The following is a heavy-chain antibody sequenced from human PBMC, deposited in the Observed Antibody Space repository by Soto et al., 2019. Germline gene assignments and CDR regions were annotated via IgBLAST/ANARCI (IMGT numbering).Heavy chain of an antibody. Sequence: QVQLVQSGAEVNKPGASVKVSCSTSGFSFTTYGISWVRQAPGQGLEWMGWISVYNSDTKYAQKFQGRITMTTDTSTHTAYMELRSLRSDETAVYYCARNGGSSTPLYYWGQGTLVTVSS. CDR1: GFSFTTYG. J-gene: IGHJ4*02. D-gene: IGHD6-6*01. CDR3: ARNGGSSTPLYY. V-gene: IGHV1-18*01. CDR2: ISVYNSDT.